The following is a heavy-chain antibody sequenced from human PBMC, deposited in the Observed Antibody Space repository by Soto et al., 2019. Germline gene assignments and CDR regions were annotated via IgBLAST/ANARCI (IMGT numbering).Heavy chain of an antibody. CDR2: ISYDGSNK. V-gene: IGHV3-30*18. CDR1: GFTFSSYG. Sequence: GGSLRLPCAASGFTFSSYGMHWVRQAPGKGLEWVAVISYDGSNKYYADSVKGRFTISRDNSKNTLYLQMNSLRAEDTAVYYCAKDRREPPNWFDPWGQGTLVTVSS. J-gene: IGHJ5*02. D-gene: IGHD1-26*01. CDR3: AKDRREPPNWFDP.